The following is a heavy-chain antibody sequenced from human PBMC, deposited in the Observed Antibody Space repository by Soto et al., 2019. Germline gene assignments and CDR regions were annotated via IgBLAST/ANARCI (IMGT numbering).Heavy chain of an antibody. CDR3: ARDVGYNWNYAGEENDY. CDR1: GGTFSSYA. J-gene: IGHJ4*02. D-gene: IGHD1-7*01. V-gene: IGHV1-69*06. CDR2: IIPIFGTA. Sequence: QVQLVQSGAEVKKPGSSVKVSCKASGGTFSSYAISWVRQAPGQGLEWMGGIIPIFGTANYAQKFQGRVTITADKATSTAYMELSSLRSEDTAVYYCARDVGYNWNYAGEENDYWGQGTLVTVSS.